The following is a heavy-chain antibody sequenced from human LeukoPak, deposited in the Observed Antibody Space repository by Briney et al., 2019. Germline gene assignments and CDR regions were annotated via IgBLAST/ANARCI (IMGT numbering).Heavy chain of an antibody. V-gene: IGHV4-4*09. Sequence: SETLSLTCTVSGGSISGYYWSWIRQPPGKGLEWIGYIYTSGSTNYNPSLKSRVTISVDTSKNQFSLKLSSVTAADTAVYYCARLYYDFWSGYYGWFDPWGQGTLVTVSS. CDR1: GGSISGYY. CDR2: IYTSGST. J-gene: IGHJ5*02. D-gene: IGHD3-3*01. CDR3: ARLYYDFWSGYYGWFDP.